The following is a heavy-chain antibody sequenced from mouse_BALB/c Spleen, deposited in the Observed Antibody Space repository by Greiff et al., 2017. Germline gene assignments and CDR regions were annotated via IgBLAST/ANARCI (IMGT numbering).Heavy chain of an antibody. D-gene: IGHD3-1*01. J-gene: IGHJ3*01. CDR1: GFTFSSYT. CDR3: TRMGSSGFAY. Sequence: EVKLQESGGGLVKPGGSLKLSCAASGFTFSSYTMSWVRQTPEKRLEWVATISSGGSYTYYPDSVKGRFTISRDNAKNTLYLQMSSLKSEDTAMYYCTRMGSSGFAYWGQGTLVTVSA. V-gene: IGHV5-6-4*01. CDR2: ISSGGSYT.